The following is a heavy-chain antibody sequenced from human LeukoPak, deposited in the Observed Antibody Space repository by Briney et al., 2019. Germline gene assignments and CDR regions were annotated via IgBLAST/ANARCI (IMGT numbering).Heavy chain of an antibody. D-gene: IGHD3-22*01. CDR3: ARGPYYYDSSGHDY. Sequence: GGSLRLSCAASGFTFSSFWMSWVRQAPGEGLEWVANIKQDGSDKYYVDSVKGRFTISRDNAKNSLYLQMNSLRAEDTAVYYCARGPYYYDSSGHDYWGQGTLVTVSS. CDR1: GFTFSSFW. CDR2: IKQDGSDK. V-gene: IGHV3-7*01. J-gene: IGHJ4*02.